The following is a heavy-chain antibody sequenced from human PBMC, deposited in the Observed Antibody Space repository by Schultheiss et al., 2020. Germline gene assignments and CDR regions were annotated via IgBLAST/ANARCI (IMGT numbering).Heavy chain of an antibody. Sequence: GESLKISCKASGYTFTSYDINWVRQATGQGLEWMGWMNPNSGNTGYAQKLQGRVTMTTDTSTSTAYMELRSLRSDDTAVYYCARGGVAAAGTPLYYYGMDVWGQGTTVTVSS. V-gene: IGHV1-8*01. D-gene: IGHD6-13*01. CDR1: GYTFTSYD. J-gene: IGHJ6*02. CDR2: MNPNSGNT. CDR3: ARGGVAAAGTPLYYYGMDV.